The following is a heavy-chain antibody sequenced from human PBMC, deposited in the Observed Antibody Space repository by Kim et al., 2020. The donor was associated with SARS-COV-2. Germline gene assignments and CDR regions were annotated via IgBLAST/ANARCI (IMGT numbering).Heavy chain of an antibody. J-gene: IGHJ4*01. Sequence: GGSLRLSCAASGFTFSSYAMSWVRQAPGKGLEWVSAISGSGGSTYYADSVKGRFTISRDNSKNTLYLQMNSLRAEDTAVYYCAKVAVERYCSGGSCYSTNCYFDYWGQGTLVTVSS. D-gene: IGHD2-15*01. CDR1: GFTFSSYA. CDR2: ISGSGGST. V-gene: IGHV3-23*01. CDR3: AKVAVERYCSGGSCYSTNCYFDY.